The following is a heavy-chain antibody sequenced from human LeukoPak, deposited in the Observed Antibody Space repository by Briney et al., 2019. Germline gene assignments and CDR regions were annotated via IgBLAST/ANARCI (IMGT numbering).Heavy chain of an antibody. Sequence: GASVKVSCKASGYTFTSYAMNWVRQAPGQGLEWMGWINTNTGNPTYAQGFTGRFVFSLDTSVSTAYLQISSLKAEDTAVYYCARDYPEFWSGYYSSVPPNAFDIWGQGTMVTVSS. CDR1: GYTFTSYA. CDR2: INTNTGNP. D-gene: IGHD3-3*01. V-gene: IGHV7-4-1*02. CDR3: ARDYPEFWSGYYSSVPPNAFDI. J-gene: IGHJ3*02.